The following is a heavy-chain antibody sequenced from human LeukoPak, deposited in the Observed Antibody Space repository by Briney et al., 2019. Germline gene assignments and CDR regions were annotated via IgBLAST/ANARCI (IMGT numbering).Heavy chain of an antibody. Sequence: GGSLRLSCAASGFTFSRNGMHWVRQAPGKGLEWVAVISYDGNNKYYADSVKGRFTVSRDNSKNTVFLQMNSLRPEDSAVYYCAKDFSGSNSWTFDIWGQGTMVTVSS. V-gene: IGHV3-30*18. CDR1: GFTFSRNG. D-gene: IGHD6-13*01. J-gene: IGHJ3*02. CDR3: AKDFSGSNSWTFDI. CDR2: ISYDGNNK.